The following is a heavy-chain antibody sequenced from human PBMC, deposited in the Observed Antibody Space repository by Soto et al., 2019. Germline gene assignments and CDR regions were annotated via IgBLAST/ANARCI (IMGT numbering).Heavy chain of an antibody. CDR2: IHYSGST. CDR3: ARVWPRITIFGVSPGGMDG. D-gene: IGHD3-3*01. J-gene: IGHJ6*02. V-gene: IGHV4-39*07. Sequence: SETLSLTCAVSGGSISGSSFYWGWIRPPPEKGLESIGSIHYSGSTYYNPSLKSRVTMSVDTSKNQFSLKLSSVTAADTAVYYCARVWPRITIFGVSPGGMDGWGQGTTVTVSS. CDR1: GGSISGSSFY.